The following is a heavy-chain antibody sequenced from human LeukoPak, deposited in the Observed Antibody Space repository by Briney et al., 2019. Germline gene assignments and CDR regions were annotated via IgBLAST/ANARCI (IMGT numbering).Heavy chain of an antibody. CDR1: GFTFGDYA. CDR2: IRSKAYGGTT. D-gene: IGHD7-27*01. Sequence: GGSLRLSCSASGFTFGDYALSWFRQAPGKGLEWVGFIRSKAYGGTTEYAASVKVRFTISRDDSKSIAYLQMNSLKTEDTAVYYCESLGISNSAVIDYWGQGTLVTVSS. CDR3: ESLGISNSAVIDY. J-gene: IGHJ4*02. V-gene: IGHV3-49*03.